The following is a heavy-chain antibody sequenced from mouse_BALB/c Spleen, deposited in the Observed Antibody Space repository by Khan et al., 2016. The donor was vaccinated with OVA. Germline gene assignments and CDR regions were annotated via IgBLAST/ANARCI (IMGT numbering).Heavy chain of an antibody. J-gene: IGHJ3*01. CDR1: GYSFTDYT. CDR2: INPYNGYT. CDR3: ARGNYYGSNSWFAY. V-gene: IGHV1-18*01. Sequence: EVQLKQSGPELVKPGASMKISCKASGYSFTDYTMNWVKQSHGKNLEWIGLINPYNGYTSYNQKFRGKATLTVDKSSSTAYMELLSLTSEDSAVYYCARGNYYGSNSWFAYWGQGTLVTVSA. D-gene: IGHD1-1*01.